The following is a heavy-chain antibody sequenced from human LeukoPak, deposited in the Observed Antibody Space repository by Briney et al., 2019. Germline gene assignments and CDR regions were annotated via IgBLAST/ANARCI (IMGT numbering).Heavy chain of an antibody. J-gene: IGHJ6*04. CDR2: INHSGST. CDR1: GVSFSGYY. Sequence: SETLSLTCAVYGVSFSGYYWSWIRQPPRKGLEWIGEINHSGSTNYNPSLKTRVTISVDTSKNQFSLKLSSVTGADTAVYYCARGSVLLWFGELSHGMDVLGKGATVTVSS. V-gene: IGHV4-34*01. D-gene: IGHD3-10*01. CDR3: ARGSVLLWFGELSHGMDV.